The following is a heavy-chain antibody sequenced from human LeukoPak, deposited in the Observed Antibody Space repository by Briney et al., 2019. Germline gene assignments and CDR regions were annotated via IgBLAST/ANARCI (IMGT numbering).Heavy chain of an antibody. CDR1: GGSITTSGHY. J-gene: IGHJ4*02. CDR3: ANYVSGTMRDY. D-gene: IGHD3-16*01. V-gene: IGHV4-39*01. CDR2: IDYRERT. Sequence: PSETLSLTCTVPGGSITTSGHYWGWIRQPPGKGLEWIGSIDYRERTTYNPSLKSRVTISADTSRNQFSLKLSSVTATDTAVYYCANYVSGTMRDYWGQGTLVTVSS.